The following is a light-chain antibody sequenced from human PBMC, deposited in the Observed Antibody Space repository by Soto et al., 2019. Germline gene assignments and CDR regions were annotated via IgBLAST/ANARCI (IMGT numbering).Light chain of an antibody. Sequence: QSALTQPASVSGSPGQSITISCTGTSSDIGTYNYVSWYQQHPGKAPKLIIYEVSNRPSGVSNRFSGSKSGNTASLTISGLQAEDEADYYCSSYTTSNPLVVFGGGTQLTVL. CDR3: SSYTTSNPLVV. J-gene: IGLJ2*01. CDR1: SSDIGTYNY. V-gene: IGLV2-14*01. CDR2: EVS.